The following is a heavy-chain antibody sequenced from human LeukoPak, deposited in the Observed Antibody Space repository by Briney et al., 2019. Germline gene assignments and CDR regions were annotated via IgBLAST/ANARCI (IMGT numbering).Heavy chain of an antibody. Sequence: PGGSLRLSCVASGFTFSTYGMHWVRQAPGKGLEWVAVIWYDGSKKFYAESVKGRFTISRDDSKNTLNLQMNSLRAEDTAVYYCAEDLGMIVVQSYFDYWGQGTLVTVSS. CDR1: GFTFSTYG. J-gene: IGHJ4*02. V-gene: IGHV3-33*06. D-gene: IGHD3-22*01. CDR3: AEDLGMIVVQSYFDY. CDR2: IWYDGSKK.